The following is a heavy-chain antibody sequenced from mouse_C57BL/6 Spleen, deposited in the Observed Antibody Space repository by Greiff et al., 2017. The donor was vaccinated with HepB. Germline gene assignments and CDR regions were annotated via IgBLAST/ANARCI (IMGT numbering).Heavy chain of an antibody. D-gene: IGHD1-1*01. J-gene: IGHJ1*03. CDR3: ARGDYYGSSYGYFDV. CDR2: INPNNGGT. CDR1: GYTFTDYN. Sequence: LQESGPELVKPGASVKMSCKASGYTFTDYNMHWVKQSHGKSLEWIGYINPNNGGTSYNQKFKGKATLTVNKSSSTAYMELRSLTSEDSAVYYCARGDYYGSSYGYFDVWGTGTTVTVSS. V-gene: IGHV1-22*01.